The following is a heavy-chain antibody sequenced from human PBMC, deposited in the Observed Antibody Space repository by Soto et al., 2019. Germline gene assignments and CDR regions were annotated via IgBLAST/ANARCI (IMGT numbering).Heavy chain of an antibody. Sequence: EVQLLESGGGLVQPGGSLRLSCAASGFTFSSYAMSWVRQAPGKGLEWVSAISGSGGSTYYAESVKGRFTISRDKSKNTLYRQMNSLRAEDTAVYYCAKGTYCNYEGYLDYWGQGTLVTVSS. CDR2: ISGSGGST. V-gene: IGHV3-23*01. J-gene: IGHJ4*02. CDR1: GFTFSSYA. D-gene: IGHD4-4*01. CDR3: AKGTYCNYEGYLDY.